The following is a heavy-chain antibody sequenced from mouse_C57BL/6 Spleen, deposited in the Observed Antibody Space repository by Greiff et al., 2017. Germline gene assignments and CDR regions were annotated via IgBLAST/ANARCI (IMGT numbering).Heavy chain of an antibody. Sequence: DVMLVESGGGLVKPGGSLKLSCAASGFTFSDYGMHWVRQAPEKGLEWVAYISSGSSTIYYADTVKGRFTISRDNAKNTLFLQMTSLRSEDTAMYYCARNGGYDFYAMDYWGQGTSVTVSS. J-gene: IGHJ4*01. D-gene: IGHD2-2*01. CDR3: ARNGGYDFYAMDY. V-gene: IGHV5-17*01. CDR1: GFTFSDYG. CDR2: ISSGSSTI.